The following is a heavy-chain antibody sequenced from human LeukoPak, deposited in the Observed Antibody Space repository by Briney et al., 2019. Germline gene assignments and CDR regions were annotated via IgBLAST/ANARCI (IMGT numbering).Heavy chain of an antibody. CDR3: TTPVRVDFGVHAFEFDY. J-gene: IGHJ4*02. D-gene: IGHD4-17*01. CDR1: GFTFSGSA. V-gene: IGHV3-73*01. CDR2: IRSKANSYAT. Sequence: PGGSLRLSCAASGFTFSGSAMQWVRQASGKGLEWVGRIRSKANSYATAYAASVKGRFTISRDDSKNTAYLQMNSLKTEDTAVYYCTTPVRVDFGVHAFEFDYWGQGTLVTVSS.